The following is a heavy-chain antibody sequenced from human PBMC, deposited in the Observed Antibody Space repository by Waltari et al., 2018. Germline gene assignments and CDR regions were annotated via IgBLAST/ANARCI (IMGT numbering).Heavy chain of an antibody. CDR1: GGSISSSSYY. D-gene: IGHD6-19*01. CDR3: LRAVAGTVDY. CDR2: IYYSGIT. J-gene: IGHJ4*02. Sequence: QLQLQESGPGLVKPSETLSLTCTVSGGSISSSSYYWGWIRQPPGKGLEWIGSIYYSGITYYTPSLKSRVTISVATSKNQFSLKLSSVTAADTAVYYCLRAVAGTVDYWGQGTLVTVSS. V-gene: IGHV4-39*07.